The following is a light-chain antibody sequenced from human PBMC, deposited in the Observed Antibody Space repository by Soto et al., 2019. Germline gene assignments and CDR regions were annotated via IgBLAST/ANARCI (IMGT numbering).Light chain of an antibody. V-gene: IGLV2-11*01. J-gene: IGLJ1*01. CDR1: SSDVGGYNY. CDR3: CSYAGSYYYV. Sequence: QSLLTQPRSVSGSPGQSVTISCPRTSSDVGGYNYVSWYQQHPGKAPKLMIYDVSKRPSGVPDRFSGSKSGNTASLTISGLQAEDEADYYCCSYAGSYYYVFGTGTKVTVL. CDR2: DVS.